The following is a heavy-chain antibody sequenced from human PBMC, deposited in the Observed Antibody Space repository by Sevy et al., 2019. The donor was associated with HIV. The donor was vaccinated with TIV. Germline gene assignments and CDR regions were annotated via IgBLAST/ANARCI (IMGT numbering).Heavy chain of an antibody. D-gene: IGHD3-3*01. CDR1: GYTFTSYG. CDR2: ISAYNGNT. J-gene: IGHJ3*02. Sequence: ASVKVSCKASGYTFTSYGISWVRQAPGQGLEWMGWISAYNGNTNYAQKLQGRVTMTTDTSTSTAYMELRSLRSDDTAMYYCARHPDYDFWSGLDIWGQGTMVTVSS. CDR3: ARHPDYDFWSGLDI. V-gene: IGHV1-18*01.